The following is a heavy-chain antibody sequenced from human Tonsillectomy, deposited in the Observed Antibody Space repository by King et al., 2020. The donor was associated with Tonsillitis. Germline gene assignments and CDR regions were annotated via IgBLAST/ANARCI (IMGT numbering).Heavy chain of an antibody. CDR2: ISWNSGSI. CDR1: GFTFDDYA. D-gene: IGHD3-16*01. J-gene: IGHJ4*02. V-gene: IGHV3-9*01. Sequence: VQLVESGGGLVQPGRSLRLSCAASGFTFDDYAMHWVRQAPGKGLEWVSGISWNSGSIGYADSVKCRFTISRDNAKNSLYLQMSSLRAEDTALYYCAKDIGGSGRYAAYYFDYWGQGTLVTVSS. CDR3: AKDIGGSGRYAAYYFDY.